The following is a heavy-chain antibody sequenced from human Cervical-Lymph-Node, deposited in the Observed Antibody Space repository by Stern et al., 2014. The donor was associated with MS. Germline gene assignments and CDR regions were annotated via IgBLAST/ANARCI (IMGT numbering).Heavy chain of an antibody. CDR1: GYSFSHFW. D-gene: IGHD3-22*01. Sequence: VQLVESGAEVKKPGESLKISCKTSGYSFSHFWIGWVRQMPGKGLEWVGIIYPAGSDTTYSPSFQGQVTISADVSISTAYLQWSSLKASDTAMYYCVRRRDSDSYDTFDIWGQGTMLTVSS. CDR2: IYPAGSDT. CDR3: VRRRDSDSYDTFDI. J-gene: IGHJ3*02. V-gene: IGHV5-51*01.